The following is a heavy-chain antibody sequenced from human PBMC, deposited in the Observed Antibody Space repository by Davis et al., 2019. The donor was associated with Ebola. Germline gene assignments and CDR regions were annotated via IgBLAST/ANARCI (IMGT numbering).Heavy chain of an antibody. Sequence: LRLSCAISGDSVSSNSAAWNWIRQSPSRGLEWLGRTYYRSKWYNDYAVSVKSRITINPDTSKNQFSLQLNSVTPEDTAVYYCARDAEAMVTRWFDPWGQGTLVTVSS. V-gene: IGHV6-1*01. D-gene: IGHD5-18*01. CDR1: GDSVSSNSAA. CDR2: TYYRSKWYN. CDR3: ARDAEAMVTRWFDP. J-gene: IGHJ5*02.